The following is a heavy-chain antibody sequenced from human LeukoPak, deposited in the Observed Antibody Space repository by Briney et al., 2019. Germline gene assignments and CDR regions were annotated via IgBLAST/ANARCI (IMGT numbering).Heavy chain of an antibody. Sequence: VSVKVSCKASGYTFTGYYMHWVRQAPGQGLEWMGRINPNSGGTNYAQKFQGRVTMTRDTSISTAYMELSRLRSDDTAVYYCASDQEDVVVVAATHGHYDYWGQGTLVTVSS. CDR3: ASDQEDVVVVAATHGHYDY. CDR2: INPNSGGT. D-gene: IGHD2-15*01. V-gene: IGHV1-2*06. CDR1: GYTFTGYY. J-gene: IGHJ4*02.